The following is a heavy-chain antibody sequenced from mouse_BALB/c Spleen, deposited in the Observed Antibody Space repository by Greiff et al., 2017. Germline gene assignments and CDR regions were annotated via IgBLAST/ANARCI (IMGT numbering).Heavy chain of an antibody. J-gene: IGHJ4*01. CDR2: IDPENGDT. V-gene: IGHV14-4*02. Sequence: VQLQQSGAELVRSGASVKLSCTASGFNIKDYYMHWVKQRPEQGLEWIGWIDPENGDTEYAPKFQGKATMTADTSSNTAYLQLSSLTSEDTAVYYCNADGNVAMDYWGQGTSVTVSS. CDR1: GFNIKDYY. CDR3: NADGNVAMDY. D-gene: IGHD2-1*01.